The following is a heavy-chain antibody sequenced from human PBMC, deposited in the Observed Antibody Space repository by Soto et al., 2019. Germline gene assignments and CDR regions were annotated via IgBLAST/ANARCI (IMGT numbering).Heavy chain of an antibody. CDR2: INHSGST. V-gene: IGHV4-34*01. CDR1: GGSFNAYY. J-gene: IGHJ6*02. CDR3: ARGGGYCSGGSCAPRYYYYGMDV. D-gene: IGHD2-15*01. Sequence: SETLSLTCAVYGGSFNAYYWSWIRQPPGKGLEWIGEINHSGSTNYNPSLKSRVTISVDTSKNQFSLKLSSVTAADTAVYYCARGGGYCSGGSCAPRYYYYGMDVWGQGTTVTVSS.